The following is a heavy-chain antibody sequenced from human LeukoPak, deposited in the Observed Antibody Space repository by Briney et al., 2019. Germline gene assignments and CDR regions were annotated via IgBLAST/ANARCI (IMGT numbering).Heavy chain of an antibody. Sequence: SQTLSLTCAVPGGSISSGGYSWSWIRQPPGKGLEWIGYIYHSGSTYYNPSLKSRVTISVDRSKNQFSLKLSSVTAADTAVYYCARSHDYSNYGSPLNFDYWGQGTLVTVSS. CDR2: IYHSGST. CDR1: GGSISSGGYS. J-gene: IGHJ4*02. D-gene: IGHD4-11*01. V-gene: IGHV4-30-2*01. CDR3: ARSHDYSNYGSPLNFDY.